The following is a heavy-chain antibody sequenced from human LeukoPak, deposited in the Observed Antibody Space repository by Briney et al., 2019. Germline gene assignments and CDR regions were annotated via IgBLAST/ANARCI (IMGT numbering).Heavy chain of an antibody. V-gene: IGHV3-7*01. CDR2: IKQDGSEK. J-gene: IGHJ4*02. Sequence: GGSLRLSCAASGFTFSSYWMSWVRQAPGKGLEWVANIKQDGSEKSYVDSVKGRFTISRDNAKNSLDLQMNSLRAEDTAVYYCTKPSRTGYFDSSAHWGQGTLVTVSS. CDR1: GFTFSSYW. D-gene: IGHD3-22*01. CDR3: TKPSRTGYFDSSAH.